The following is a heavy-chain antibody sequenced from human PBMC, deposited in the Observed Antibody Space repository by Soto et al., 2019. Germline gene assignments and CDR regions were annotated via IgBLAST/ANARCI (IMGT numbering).Heavy chain of an antibody. D-gene: IGHD5-12*01. CDR1: GGSFSGYY. J-gene: IGHJ3*02. CDR2: INHSGST. CDR3: ARGGGWIDAFDI. V-gene: IGHV4-34*01. Sequence: QVQLQQWGAGLLKPSETLSLTCAVYGGSFSGYYWSWIRQPPGKGLEWIGEINHSGSTNYNPSLQSRVTISVDRSKNQFSMKLSSVTAADTGVYYCARGGGWIDAFDIWGQGTMVTVSS.